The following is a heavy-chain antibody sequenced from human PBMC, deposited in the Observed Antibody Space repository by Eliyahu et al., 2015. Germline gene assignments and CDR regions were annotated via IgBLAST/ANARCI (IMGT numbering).Heavy chain of an antibody. CDR1: GFTFSSYG. CDR2: ISYDGSNK. V-gene: IGHV3-30*18. Sequence: QVQLVESGGGVVQPGRSLRLSCAASGFTFSSYGMXWVRQAPGKGLEWVAVISYDGSNKYYADSVKGRFTISRDNSKNTLYLQMNSLRAEDTAVYYCAKVDIGYCSGGSCYGWEEPIDYWGQGTLVTVSS. CDR3: AKVDIGYCSGGSCYGWEEPIDY. D-gene: IGHD2-15*01. J-gene: IGHJ4*02.